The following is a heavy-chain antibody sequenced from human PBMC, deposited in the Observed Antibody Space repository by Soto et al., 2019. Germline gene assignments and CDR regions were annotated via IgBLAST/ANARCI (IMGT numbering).Heavy chain of an antibody. Sequence: PGGSLRLSCAASGFTFSSYGMHWVRQAPGKGLEWVAVIWYDGSNKYYADSVKGRFTISRDNSKNTLYLQMNSLRAEDTAVYYCARDGVAPGLYFDHWGQGTPVTVSS. CDR1: GFTFSSYG. J-gene: IGHJ4*02. D-gene: IGHD6-13*01. CDR2: IWYDGSNK. CDR3: ARDGVAPGLYFDH. V-gene: IGHV3-33*01.